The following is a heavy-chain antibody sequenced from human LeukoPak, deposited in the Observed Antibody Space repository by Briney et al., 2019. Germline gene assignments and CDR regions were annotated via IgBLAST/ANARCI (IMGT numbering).Heavy chain of an antibody. Sequence: GGSLRLSCAASGFTFSNYGMSWVRQAPGKGLEWVSAISGSGGSTYYADSVKGRFTISRDNSKNTLYLQMNSLRAEDTAVYYCATDLVVVTAIPNFDYWGQGTLVTVSS. CDR1: GFTFSNYG. D-gene: IGHD2-21*02. CDR3: ATDLVVVTAIPNFDY. V-gene: IGHV3-23*01. CDR2: ISGSGGST. J-gene: IGHJ4*02.